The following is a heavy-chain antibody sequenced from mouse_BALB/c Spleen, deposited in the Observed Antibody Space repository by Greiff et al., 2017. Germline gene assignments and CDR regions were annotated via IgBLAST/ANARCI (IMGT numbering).Heavy chain of an antibody. CDR2: ISSGSSTI. J-gene: IGHJ2*01. V-gene: IGHV5-17*02. CDR1: GFTFSSFG. Sequence: EVKLVESGGGLVQPGGSRKLSCAASGFTFSSFGMHWVRQAPEKGLEWVAYISSGSSTIYYADTVKGRFTFSRDNPENTLFLQMTSLRSEDTAMYYCARDYGSSYGYWGQGTTLTVSS. CDR3: ARDYGSSYGY. D-gene: IGHD1-1*01.